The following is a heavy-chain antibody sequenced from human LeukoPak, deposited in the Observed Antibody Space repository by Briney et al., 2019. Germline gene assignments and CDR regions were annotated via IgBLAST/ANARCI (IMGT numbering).Heavy chain of an antibody. V-gene: IGHV1-8*03. Sequence: GASVTVSCKASGYTFIIYEIQWVRQAPGQGLEWVGWLSPRYGNTAYAQNFQGRVTIIRDTSIDSVYMELSGLRSEDTAVYDCARVGAGEGGIDYWAQGTLITVSS. CDR1: GYTFIIYE. CDR2: LSPRYGNT. J-gene: IGHJ4*02. CDR3: ARVGAGEGGIDY. D-gene: IGHD3-10*01.